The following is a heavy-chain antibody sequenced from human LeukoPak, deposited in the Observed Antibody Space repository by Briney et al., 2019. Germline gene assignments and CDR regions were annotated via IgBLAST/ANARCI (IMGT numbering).Heavy chain of an antibody. CDR1: GFSFNSHW. V-gene: IGHV3-74*01. CDR2: INSDGSST. J-gene: IGHJ4*02. CDR3: ARDNGGLDS. D-gene: IGHD2-8*01. Sequence: GGSLLLSCAASGFSFNSHWMHWVRPAPGKGPVWVSHINSDGSSTTYADSVKGRFTITRDNAKNTLYLQMNSLRAEDAAVYYCARDNGGLDSWGQGTLVTVSS.